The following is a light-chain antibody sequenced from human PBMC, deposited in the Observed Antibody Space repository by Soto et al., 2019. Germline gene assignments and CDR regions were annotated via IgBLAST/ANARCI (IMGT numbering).Light chain of an antibody. Sequence: SALSRPGSVSGSPGEAVTISCTRTSSDVGGYNYVSWYQQHPGKAPKLMIYDVSKRPSGVPDRFSGSKSGNTASLTISGLQAEDEADYYCCSYAGSYTYVFGTGTKVTVL. J-gene: IGLJ1*01. CDR1: SSDVGGYNY. V-gene: IGLV2-11*01. CDR3: CSYAGSYTYV. CDR2: DVS.